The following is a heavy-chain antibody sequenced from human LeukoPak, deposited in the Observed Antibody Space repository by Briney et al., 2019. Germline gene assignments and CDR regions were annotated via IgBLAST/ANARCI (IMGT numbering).Heavy chain of an antibody. CDR1: GFTFDDYA. D-gene: IGHD2-21*02. J-gene: IGHJ6*02. V-gene: IGHV3-9*01. Sequence: GESLRLSCAASGFTFDDYAMHWVRQPPGKGLEWVSGISWNSGNIGYAGSVKGRFTISRDNAKNSLYLQMNSLRAEDTALYYRAKGPPLRDYGMDVWGQGTTVTVSS. CDR3: AKGPPLRDYGMDV. CDR2: ISWNSGNI.